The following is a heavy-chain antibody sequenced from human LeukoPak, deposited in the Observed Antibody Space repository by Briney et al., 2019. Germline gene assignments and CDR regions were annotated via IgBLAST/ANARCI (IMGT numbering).Heavy chain of an antibody. CDR2: ISGSGGST. CDR1: GFTFSSYA. Sequence: TGGSLRLSCAASGFTFSSYAMSWVRQAPGKGLEWVSAISGSGGSTYYADSVKGRFTISRDNSKNTLYLQMNSLRAEDTAVYYCATDDSSGPLGAAFDIWGQGTMVTVSS. D-gene: IGHD3-22*01. J-gene: IGHJ3*02. V-gene: IGHV3-23*01. CDR3: ATDDSSGPLGAAFDI.